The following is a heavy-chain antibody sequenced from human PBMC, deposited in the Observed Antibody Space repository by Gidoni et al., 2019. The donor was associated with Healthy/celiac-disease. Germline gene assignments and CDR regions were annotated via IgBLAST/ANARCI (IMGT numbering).Heavy chain of an antibody. V-gene: IGHV3-23*01. CDR1: GFTFSSYA. Sequence: EVQLLESGGGLVQPGGSLRLSFAASGFTFSSYAMSWVRQAPGKGREWGSASSGSGGSTYYEDAVKGRFTISRDNSKNTLYLQMNSMRAEDTAVYYCAKDLMAARPWGHYWGQGTLVTVSS. D-gene: IGHD6-6*01. CDR3: AKDLMAARPWGHY. CDR2: SSGSGGST. J-gene: IGHJ4*02.